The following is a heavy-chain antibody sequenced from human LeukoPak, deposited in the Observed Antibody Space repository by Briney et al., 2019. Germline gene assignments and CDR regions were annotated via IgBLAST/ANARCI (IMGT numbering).Heavy chain of an antibody. CDR3: ARDASYVEMATITGFDY. CDR2: IYHSGST. CDR1: GGSISSGGYY. J-gene: IGHJ4*02. D-gene: IGHD5-24*01. Sequence: SETLSLTCTVSGGSISSGGYYWSRIRQPPGKGLEWIGYIYHSGSTYYNPSLKSRVTISVDRSKNQFSLKLSSVTAADTAVYYCARDASYVEMATITGFDYWGQGTLVTVSS. V-gene: IGHV4-30-2*01.